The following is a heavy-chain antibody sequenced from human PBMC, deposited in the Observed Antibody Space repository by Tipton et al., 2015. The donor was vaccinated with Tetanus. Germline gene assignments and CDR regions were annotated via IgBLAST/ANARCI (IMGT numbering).Heavy chain of an antibody. V-gene: IGHV5-51*01. Sequence: VQLVQSGGEVKKPGESLKISCKGSGYIFNNYWIGWVRQKPGKGLEWMGIIYPGDSDTRYSPSFQGQVTISVDKSINTAYLQWSSLKASDTSIYYCARRGFPSGVYFFDHWGQGTQVTVSS. D-gene: IGHD3-3*01. CDR1: GYIFNNYW. CDR2: IYPGDSDT. J-gene: IGHJ4*01. CDR3: ARRGFPSGVYFFDH.